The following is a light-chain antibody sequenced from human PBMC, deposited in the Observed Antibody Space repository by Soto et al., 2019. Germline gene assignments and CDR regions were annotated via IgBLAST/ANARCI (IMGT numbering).Light chain of an antibody. V-gene: IGKV1-39*01. Sequence: DIQMTQSPSSLSASVGDRVIITCRASQTISSHLNWYQQKPGKAPNLLVYAASSLQSGVPSRFTGRGSGTDFTLTISSLQPEDFATYFCQQSYTTPITFGQGTRLEIK. CDR3: QQSYTTPIT. J-gene: IGKJ5*01. CDR1: QTISSH. CDR2: AAS.